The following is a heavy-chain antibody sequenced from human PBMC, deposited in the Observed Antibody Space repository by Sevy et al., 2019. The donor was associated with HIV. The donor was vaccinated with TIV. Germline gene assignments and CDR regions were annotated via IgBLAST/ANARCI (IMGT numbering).Heavy chain of an antibody. D-gene: IGHD3-10*01. CDR2: ISYDEAHK. J-gene: IGHJ4*02. V-gene: IGHV3-30*18. Sequence: GSLRLSCVTPGFPFRNSGLPLVRQSPGKGLEWVAVISYDEAHKNYADSVKGRFSISKDKSKNTLYLQMSSLRTEETAVYYCAKDYSAGITMVRGAYRARGDYFDYWGQGTQVTVSS. CDR3: AKDYSAGITMVRGAYRARGDYFDY. CDR1: GFPFRNSG.